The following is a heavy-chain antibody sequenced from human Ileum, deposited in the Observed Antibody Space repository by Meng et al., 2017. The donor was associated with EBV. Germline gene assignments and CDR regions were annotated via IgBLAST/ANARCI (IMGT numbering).Heavy chain of an antibody. J-gene: IGHJ4*02. CDR1: GFSLTTTGVS. V-gene: IGHV2-5*02. D-gene: IGHD3-22*01. CDR2: IFWDDDK. CDR3: THRPMTSAYYYFDY. Sequence: QITLKESSPXLVKPXXXLMLTCTXSGFSLTTTGVSVGWIRQPPGKALEWLALIFWDDDKRYSPSLKSRLTITKDTSKNQVVLTMTNMDPVDTATYYCTHRPMTSAYYYFDYWGQGTLVTVSS.